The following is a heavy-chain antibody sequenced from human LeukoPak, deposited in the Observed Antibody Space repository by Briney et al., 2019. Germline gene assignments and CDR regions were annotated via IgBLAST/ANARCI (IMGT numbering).Heavy chain of an antibody. J-gene: IGHJ4*02. Sequence: GGSLRLPCAASAFTFSSYAMSWVRQAPGKGLEWVSAISGSGGSTYYADSVKGRFTISRDNSKNTLYLQMNSLRAEDTAVYYCAKANSITIFGVISPVDYWGQGTLVTVSS. V-gene: IGHV3-23*01. CDR2: ISGSGGST. D-gene: IGHD3-3*01. CDR3: AKANSITIFGVISPVDY. CDR1: AFTFSSYA.